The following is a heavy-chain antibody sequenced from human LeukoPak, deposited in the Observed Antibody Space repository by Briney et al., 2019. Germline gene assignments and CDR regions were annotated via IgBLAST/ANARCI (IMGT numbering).Heavy chain of an antibody. J-gene: IGHJ6*02. V-gene: IGHV4-34*01. CDR1: GGSFSGYY. CDR3: ARAHTQIDYYGMDV. Sequence: SETLSLTCAVYGGSFSGYYWSWIRQPPGKGQEWIGEINHSGSTNYNPSLKSRVTISVDTSKNQFSLKLSSVTAADTAVYYCARAHTQIDYYGMDVWGQGTTVTVSS. CDR2: INHSGST. D-gene: IGHD3-22*01.